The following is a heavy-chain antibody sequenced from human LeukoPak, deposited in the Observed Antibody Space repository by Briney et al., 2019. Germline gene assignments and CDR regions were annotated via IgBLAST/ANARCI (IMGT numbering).Heavy chain of an antibody. CDR1: GFTSSSYW. J-gene: IGHJ4*02. CDR3: AREGSGSYYGFDY. CDR2: INSDGSST. D-gene: IGHD1-26*01. V-gene: IGHV3-74*01. Sequence: PGGSLRLSCAASGFTSSSYWMHWVRQAPGKGLVWVSRINSDGSSTSYADSVKGRFTISRDNAKNTLYLQMNSLRAEDTAVYYCAREGSGSYYGFDYWGQGTLVTVSS.